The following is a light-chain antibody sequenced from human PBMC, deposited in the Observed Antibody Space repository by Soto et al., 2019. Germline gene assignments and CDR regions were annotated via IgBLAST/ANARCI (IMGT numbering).Light chain of an antibody. CDR3: QQYGSATYT. CDR2: GAS. J-gene: IGKJ2*01. V-gene: IGKV3-20*01. Sequence: EIVLTQSPATPSLSPRARATLSCRASQSVSSNHVAGYQQKPGPAPRXXRYGASRRATCSPDRFSGSGAVTEFTLTSSRLEPEDFAVYYCQQYGSATYTFGQGTKVEIK. CDR1: QSVSSNH.